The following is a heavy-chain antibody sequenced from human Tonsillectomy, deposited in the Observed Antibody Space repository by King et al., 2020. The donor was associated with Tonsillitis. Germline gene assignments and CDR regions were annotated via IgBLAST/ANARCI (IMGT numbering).Heavy chain of an antibody. Sequence: VQLQESGPGLVKPSETLSLTCTVSGGSVSSGSYYWSWIRQPPGKGLELIGYIYYSGSTNYNPSLKSRVTISVDTSKNQFSLKLSSVTAADTAVYYCARDDYGDFDSFDYWGQGTLVTVSS. D-gene: IGHD4-17*01. CDR2: IYYSGST. CDR3: ARDDYGDFDSFDY. J-gene: IGHJ4*02. CDR1: GGSVSSGSYY. V-gene: IGHV4-61*01.